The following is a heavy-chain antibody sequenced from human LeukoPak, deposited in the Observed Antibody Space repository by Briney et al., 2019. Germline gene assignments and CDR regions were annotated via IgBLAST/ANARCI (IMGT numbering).Heavy chain of an antibody. CDR2: INPNTGGT. Sequence: ASVKVSCKASGYTFTGYYIHWVRQAPGQGLEWMGRINPNTGGTDYAQKFQGRVTMTRDTSIITAYMELSRLTSDDTAIYYCAKVPPSITAAGNWLGPWGQGALVTVSS. V-gene: IGHV1-2*06. CDR1: GYTFTGYY. CDR3: AKVPPSITAAGNWLGP. D-gene: IGHD6-13*01. J-gene: IGHJ5*02.